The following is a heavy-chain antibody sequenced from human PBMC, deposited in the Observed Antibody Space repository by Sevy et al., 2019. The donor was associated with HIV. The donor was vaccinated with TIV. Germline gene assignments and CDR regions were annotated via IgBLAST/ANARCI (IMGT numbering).Heavy chain of an antibody. CDR2: ITAYNGNT. CDR1: GYTFTSYG. J-gene: IGHJ4*02. V-gene: IGHV1-18*01. CDR3: ARVSGSGSYFPYYFDY. Sequence: ASVKVSCKASGYTFTSYGISWVRQAPGQGLEWMGWITAYNGNTNYAQKLQGRVTMTTDTSTGTAYMELRSLVSDDTAVYYCARVSGSGSYFPYYFDYWGQGTLVTVSS. D-gene: IGHD3-10*01.